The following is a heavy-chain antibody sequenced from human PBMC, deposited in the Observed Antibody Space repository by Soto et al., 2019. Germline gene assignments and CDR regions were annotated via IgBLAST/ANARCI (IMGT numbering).Heavy chain of an antibody. D-gene: IGHD2-2*01. CDR1: GDSVSSNSAA. V-gene: IGHV6-1*01. J-gene: IGHJ6*02. Sequence: PSQTLSLTCAISGDSVSSNSAAWNWIRQSPSRGLEWLGRTYYRSKWYNDYAVSVKSRITINPDTPKNQFSLQLNSVTPEDTAVYYCAREVVSDIVVVPAADYYYGMDVWGQGTTVTVSS. CDR2: TYYRSKWYN. CDR3: AREVVSDIVVVPAADYYYGMDV.